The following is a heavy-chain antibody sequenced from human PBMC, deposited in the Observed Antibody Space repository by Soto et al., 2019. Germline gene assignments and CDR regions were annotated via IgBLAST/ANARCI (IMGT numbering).Heavy chain of an antibody. D-gene: IGHD3-3*01. J-gene: IGHJ6*02. CDR2: IYSGGST. CDR3: ARGLRFLRAMSYYGMDV. Sequence: GGSLRLSCAASGFTVSSNYMSWVRQAPGKGLEWVAGIYSGGSTYYADSVKGRFTISRDNSKNTLYLQMNSLRAEDTAVYYCARGLRFLRAMSYYGMDVWGQGTTVTVSS. V-gene: IGHV3-53*01. CDR1: GFTVSSNY.